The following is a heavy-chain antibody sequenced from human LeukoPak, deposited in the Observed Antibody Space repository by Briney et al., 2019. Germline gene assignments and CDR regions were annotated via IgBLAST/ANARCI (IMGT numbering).Heavy chain of an antibody. Sequence: AGGSLRLSCAASGFTFSSYWMHWVRQAPGKGLVWVSRINSDGSSTSYADSVKGRFTISRDNAKNTLYLQMNSLRAEDTAVYYCARVSSVAVIPYHWGQGTLVTVSS. CDR2: INSDGSST. V-gene: IGHV3-74*01. CDR3: ARVSSVAVIPYH. CDR1: GFTFSSYW. J-gene: IGHJ5*02. D-gene: IGHD3-22*01.